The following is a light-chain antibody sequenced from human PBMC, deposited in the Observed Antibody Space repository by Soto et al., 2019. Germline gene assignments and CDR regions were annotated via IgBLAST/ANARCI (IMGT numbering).Light chain of an antibody. Sequence: VMTQSPATLSVSPGERVTLSCRASQSVSDNLAWYQQKPAQAPRLLIYGASTRATGIPARYSGSGCGTEFTLTISSLQSEDFAVHFCEQSNNWPYTFGQGTKLDIK. CDR2: GAS. CDR1: QSVSDN. J-gene: IGKJ2*01. CDR3: EQSNNWPYT. V-gene: IGKV3-15*01.